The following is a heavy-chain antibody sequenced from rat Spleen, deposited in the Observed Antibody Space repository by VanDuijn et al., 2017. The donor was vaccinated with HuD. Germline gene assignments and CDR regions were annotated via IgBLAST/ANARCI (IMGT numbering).Heavy chain of an antibody. V-gene: IGHV2S30*01. D-gene: IGHD1-11*01. Sequence: QVQLKESGPGLVQPSQTLSLTCTVSGFSLTGNNVHWVRQPPGKGLEWMGRMRYDGDTYFNSALKSRLTVNRDTSKSQVFLKMNSLQTDDTAIYFCTRSYGGFEAFDYWGQGVMVTVSS. CDR3: TRSYGGFEAFDY. CDR1: GFSLTGNN. J-gene: IGHJ2*01. CDR2: MRYDGDT.